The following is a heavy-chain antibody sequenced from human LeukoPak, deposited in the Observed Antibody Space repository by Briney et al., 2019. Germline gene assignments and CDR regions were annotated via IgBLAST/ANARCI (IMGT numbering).Heavy chain of an antibody. J-gene: IGHJ4*02. CDR2: ISSSSSYI. V-gene: IGHV3-21*01. Sequence: GSLRLSCAASGFTFDSYIMNWVRQAPGKGLEWVSSISSSSSYIYYADSVKGRFTISRDNAKNSLYLQMNSLRADDTAVYYCARDGYCSGGSCYPGYWGQGTLVTVSS. D-gene: IGHD2-15*01. CDR3: ARDGYCSGGSCYPGY. CDR1: GFTFDSYI.